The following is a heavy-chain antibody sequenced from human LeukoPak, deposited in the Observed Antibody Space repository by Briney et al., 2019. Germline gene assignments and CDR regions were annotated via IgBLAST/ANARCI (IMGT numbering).Heavy chain of an antibody. CDR1: GFTFSIYW. CDR3: ARDAPGNTALDY. D-gene: IGHD5-18*01. J-gene: IGHJ4*02. CDR2: INSDGSST. Sequence: VQPGGSLRLSCAASGFTFSIYWMHWVRQPPGKGLVWVSRINSDGSSTSYADSVKGRFTISRDNAQNTLYLQMNSLRVEDTALYYCARDAPGNTALDYWGQGSLVTVSS. V-gene: IGHV3-74*01.